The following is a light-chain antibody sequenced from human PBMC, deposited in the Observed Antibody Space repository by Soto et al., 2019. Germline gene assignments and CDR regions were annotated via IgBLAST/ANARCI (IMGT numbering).Light chain of an antibody. CDR1: QSLVYSDGDTF. CDR2: KVS. J-gene: IGKJ3*01. Sequence: DVVLTQSPLFLPVTLGQPASISCRSSQSLVYSDGDTFLSWFQQRPGQSPRRLIYKVSNRDTGVPVRFSGSGSGPDFTLKISRVEAEDVGVYFCMQAIYWPFTFGPGTKVDIK. CDR3: MQAIYWPFT. V-gene: IGKV2-30*01.